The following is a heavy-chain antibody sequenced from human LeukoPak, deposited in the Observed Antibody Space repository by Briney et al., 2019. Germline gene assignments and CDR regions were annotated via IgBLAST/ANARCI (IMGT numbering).Heavy chain of an antibody. CDR3: ARAGVCSTTSCDGGIDY. V-gene: IGHV3-21*06. CDR2: ISTTSNYI. D-gene: IGHD2-2*01. Sequence: PGGSLRLSCAASGFTFSSYNMKWVRQAPGKGLEWVSFISTTSNYIYYADSVKGRFTISRDNAKNSLYLQMNSLRGEDAALYYCARAGVCSTTSCDGGIDYRGQGTLVTVSS. J-gene: IGHJ4*02. CDR1: GFTFSSYN.